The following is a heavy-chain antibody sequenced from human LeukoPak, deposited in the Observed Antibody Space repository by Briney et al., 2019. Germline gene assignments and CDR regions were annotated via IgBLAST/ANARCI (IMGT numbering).Heavy chain of an antibody. Sequence: PSETLSLTCAVYGGSFSGYYWSWIRQRPGKGLEWIGEINHSGSTYYNPSLKSRVTISVDTSKNPFSLKLSSVTAADTAVYYCARERGGSFNPKDYWGQGTLVTVSS. CDR2: INHSGST. CDR1: GGSFSGYY. D-gene: IGHD2-15*01. CDR3: ARERGGSFNPKDY. J-gene: IGHJ4*02. V-gene: IGHV4-34*01.